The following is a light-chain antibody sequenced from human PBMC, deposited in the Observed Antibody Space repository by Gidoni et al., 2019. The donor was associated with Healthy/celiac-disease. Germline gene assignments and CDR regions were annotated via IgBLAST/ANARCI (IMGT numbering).Light chain of an antibody. J-gene: IGKJ1*01. CDR3: QQRSNWPGT. V-gene: IGKV3-11*01. CDR2: DAS. Sequence: EIVLTQSPATLSLSPGERATLSCRARYRVSTHLAWYQQKPGQAPRLLIYDASNRATGIPARFSGSGSGTDFTLTISSLEPEDFAVYYCQQRSNWPGTFGQGTKVEIK. CDR1: YRVSTH.